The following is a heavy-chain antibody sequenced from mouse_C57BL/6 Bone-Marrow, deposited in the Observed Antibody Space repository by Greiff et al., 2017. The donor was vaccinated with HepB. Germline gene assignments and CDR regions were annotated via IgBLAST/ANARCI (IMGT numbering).Heavy chain of an antibody. V-gene: IGHV5-9*01. Sequence: EVKLQESGGGLVKPGGSLKLSCAASGFTFSSYTMSWVRQTPEKRLEWVATISGGGGNTYYPDSVKGRFTISRDNAKNTLYLQMSSLRSEDTALYYCARHDYYGSVWGTGTTVTVSS. J-gene: IGHJ1*03. D-gene: IGHD1-1*01. CDR2: ISGGGGNT. CDR3: ARHDYYGSV. CDR1: GFTFSSYT.